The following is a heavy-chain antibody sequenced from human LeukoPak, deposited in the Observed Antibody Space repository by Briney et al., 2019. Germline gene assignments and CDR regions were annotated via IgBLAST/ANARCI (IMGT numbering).Heavy chain of an antibody. Sequence: ETLSLTCAVYGGSFSGYYWSWVRQAPGKGLEWVSAISGSGGSTYYADSVKGRFTISRDNSKNTLYLQMNSLRAEDTAVYYCAKVRLRYFDWLSFFDYWGQGTLVTVSS. CDR3: AKVRLRYFDWLSFFDY. CDR1: GGSFSGYY. CDR2: ISGSGGST. J-gene: IGHJ4*02. D-gene: IGHD3-9*01. V-gene: IGHV3-23*01.